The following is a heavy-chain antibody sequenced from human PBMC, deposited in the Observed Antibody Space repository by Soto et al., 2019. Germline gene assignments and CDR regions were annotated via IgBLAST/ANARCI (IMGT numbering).Heavy chain of an antibody. Sequence: ASVKVSCKASGYTFTSYYMHWVRQAPGQGLEWMGIINPSGGSTSYAQKFQGRVTMTRDTSTSTGYMGLSSLRAEDTAVSYCARVAKDNWFDPWAQGTLVTVSS. CDR2: INPSGGST. CDR1: GYTFTSYY. V-gene: IGHV1-46*01. CDR3: ARVAKDNWFDP. D-gene: IGHD1-26*01. J-gene: IGHJ5*02.